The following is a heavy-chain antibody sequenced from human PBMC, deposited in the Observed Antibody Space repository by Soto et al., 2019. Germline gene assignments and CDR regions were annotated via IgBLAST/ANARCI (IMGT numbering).Heavy chain of an antibody. CDR3: ARDRVGGYMDV. J-gene: IGHJ6*03. CDR2: IIPILGIA. D-gene: IGHD1-26*01. Sequence: QVQLVQSGAEVKKPGSSVKVSCKASGGTFSSYTISWVRQAPGQGLEWMGRIIPILGIANYAQKFQGRVTITADKSTSTAYIELSSLRSEDTAVYYCARDRVGGYMDVWGKGTTVTVSS. CDR1: GGTFSSYT. V-gene: IGHV1-69*08.